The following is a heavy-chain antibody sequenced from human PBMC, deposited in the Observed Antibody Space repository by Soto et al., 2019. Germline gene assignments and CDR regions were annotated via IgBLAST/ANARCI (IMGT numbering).Heavy chain of an antibody. CDR1: GFTFSSYW. V-gene: IGHV3-7*03. Sequence: GGSLRLSCAASGFTFSSYWMSWVRQAPGKGLEWVAKIKQDGSEKYYVDSVKGRFTISRDNAKNSLYLQMNSLRAEDTAVYYCARVAPTFGVVIIGYYYYMDVWGKGTTVTVSS. D-gene: IGHD3-3*01. CDR2: IKQDGSEK. CDR3: ARVAPTFGVVIIGYYYYMDV. J-gene: IGHJ6*03.